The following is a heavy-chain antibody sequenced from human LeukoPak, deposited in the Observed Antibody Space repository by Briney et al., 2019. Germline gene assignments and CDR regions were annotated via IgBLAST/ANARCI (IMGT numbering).Heavy chain of an antibody. CDR3: ARGRFLDAFDI. D-gene: IGHD3-3*01. CDR1: GGSISSYY. J-gene: IGHJ3*02. Sequence: SETLSLTCTVSGGSISSYYRSWIRQPPGKGLEWIGYIYYSGSTKYKPSLKSRITISVDTSKNQFSLKLSSVTAADTAVYYCARGRFLDAFDIWGQGTMVTVSS. V-gene: IGHV4-59*01. CDR2: IYYSGST.